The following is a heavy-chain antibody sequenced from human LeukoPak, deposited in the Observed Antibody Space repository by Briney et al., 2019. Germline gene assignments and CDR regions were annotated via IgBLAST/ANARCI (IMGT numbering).Heavy chain of an antibody. CDR2: MNLNSGHT. Sequence: ASVKVSCKASGYTLSSYDINWVRQATGQGLEWMGWMNLNSGHTGFAQKFQGRVTLTWDTSISTAYMELSSLTSEDTAVYYCAGNIVATTNYDYWGQGTLVTVSS. D-gene: IGHD5-12*01. V-gene: IGHV1-8*01. J-gene: IGHJ4*02. CDR3: AGNIVATTNYDY. CDR1: GYTLSSYD.